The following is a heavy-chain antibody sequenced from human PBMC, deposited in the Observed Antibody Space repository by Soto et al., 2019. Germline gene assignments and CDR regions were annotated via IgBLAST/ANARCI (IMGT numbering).Heavy chain of an antibody. D-gene: IGHD1-26*01. V-gene: IGHV4-59*01. CDR1: GGSISTYY. CDR2: IYYSGST. Sequence: PSETLSLTCTVSGGSISTYYWSWIRQPPGKGLEWIGYIYYSGSTNYNPSLKSRVTISVDTSKNQFSLKLSSVTAADTAVYYCASHSGSYFTSDYWGQGTLVTVSS. CDR3: ASHSGSYFTSDY. J-gene: IGHJ4*02.